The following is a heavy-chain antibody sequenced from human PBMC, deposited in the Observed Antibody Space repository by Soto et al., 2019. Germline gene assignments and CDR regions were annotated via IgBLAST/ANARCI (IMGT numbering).Heavy chain of an antibody. CDR2: MNPNSGNT. V-gene: IGHV1-8*01. CDR3: ARVMGPLGWFDP. CDR1: GYTFTSYD. J-gene: IGHJ5*02. Sequence: QVQLVQSGAEVKKPGASVKVSCKASGYTFTSYDINWVRQATGQGLEWMGWMNPNSGNTGYAQKFQGRVTMTRNTSRNTAYMELSSLRSDDTAVYYCARVMGPLGWFDPWGKGTLVTVSS.